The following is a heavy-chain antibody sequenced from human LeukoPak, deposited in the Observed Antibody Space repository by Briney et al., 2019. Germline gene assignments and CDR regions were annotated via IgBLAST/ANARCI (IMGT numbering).Heavy chain of an antibody. V-gene: IGHV5-10-1*01. CDR1: GYSFTSYW. CDR2: IDPSDSYT. Sequence: HGESLKISCKGSGYSFTSYWISWVRQMPGKGLEWMGRIDPSDSYTNYSPSFQGHVTISADKSISTAYLQWSSLKASDTAMYYCARHAGSYGSGSYAFDYWGQGTLVTVSS. J-gene: IGHJ4*02. D-gene: IGHD3-10*01. CDR3: ARHAGSYGSGSYAFDY.